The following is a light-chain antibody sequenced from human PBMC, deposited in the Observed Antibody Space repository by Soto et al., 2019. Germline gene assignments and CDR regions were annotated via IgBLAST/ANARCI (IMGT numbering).Light chain of an antibody. CDR3: QQYSSTPKT. CDR1: QSVRSSY. CDR2: GAS. Sequence: EIVLTQSPGTLSLSPGERATLSCRASQSVRSSYLAWFQQKPGQAPRLLIYGASSRATGIPDRFSGSESGTDFTLTISRLEPEDFAVYYCQQYSSTPKTFGQGTKLEIK. J-gene: IGKJ2*01. V-gene: IGKV3-20*01.